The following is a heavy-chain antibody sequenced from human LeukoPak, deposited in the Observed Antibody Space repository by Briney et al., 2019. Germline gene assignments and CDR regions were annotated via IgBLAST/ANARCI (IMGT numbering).Heavy chain of an antibody. D-gene: IGHD3-22*01. J-gene: IGHJ4*02. CDR3: ARGLPYDSSGYYPFDY. Sequence: PGGSLRLSCAASGFTFSSYWMHWVRQAPGKGLVCVSRINGDGSFTIYADSVKGRFTISRDNAKNTLYLQMNSLRAEDTAVYYCARGLPYDSSGYYPFDYWGQGTLVTVPS. CDR1: GFTFSSYW. V-gene: IGHV3-74*01. CDR2: INGDGSFT.